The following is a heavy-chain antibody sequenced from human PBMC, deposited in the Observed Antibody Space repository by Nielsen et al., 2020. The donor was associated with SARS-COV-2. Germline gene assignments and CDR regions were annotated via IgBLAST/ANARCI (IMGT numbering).Heavy chain of an antibody. D-gene: IGHD3-10*01. Sequence: KVSCKGSGYSFTSYWISWVRQMPGKGLEWMGRIDPSDSYTNYSPSFQGHVTISADKSISTAYLQWSSLKASDTAMYYCATCITMVRGAYYYYYYMDVWGKGTPVTVSS. CDR1: GYSFTSYW. CDR2: IDPSDSYT. J-gene: IGHJ6*03. CDR3: ATCITMVRGAYYYYYYMDV. V-gene: IGHV5-10-1*01.